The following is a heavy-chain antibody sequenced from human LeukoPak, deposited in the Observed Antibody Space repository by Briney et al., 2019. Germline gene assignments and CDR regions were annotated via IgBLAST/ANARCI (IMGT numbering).Heavy chain of an antibody. D-gene: IGHD5-24*01. CDR1: GFTFSSYA. CDR2: ISGSGGST. V-gene: IGHV3-23*01. Sequence: GGSLRLSCAASGFTFSSYAMSWVRQAPGRGLEWVSAISGSGGSTYYADSVKGRFTISRDNAKNTLYLQMNSLRAEDTAVYYCARGDGYNFNWFDPWGQGTLVTVSS. J-gene: IGHJ5*02. CDR3: ARGDGYNFNWFDP.